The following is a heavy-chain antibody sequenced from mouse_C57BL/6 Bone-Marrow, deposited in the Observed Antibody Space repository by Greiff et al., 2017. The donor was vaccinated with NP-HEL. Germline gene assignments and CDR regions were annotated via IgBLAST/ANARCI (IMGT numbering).Heavy chain of an antibody. V-gene: IGHV1-81*01. J-gene: IGHJ2*01. CDR3: ARNWGDY. CDR1: GYTFTSYG. D-gene: IGHD4-1*01. Sequence: VQLQQSGAELARPGASVKLSCKASGYTFTSYGISWVKQRTGKGLEWIGQIYPGDGDTNYNGKFKGKATLTADKSSSTAYMQLSSLTSEDSAVYFCARNWGDYWGQGTTLTVSS. CDR2: IYPGDGDT.